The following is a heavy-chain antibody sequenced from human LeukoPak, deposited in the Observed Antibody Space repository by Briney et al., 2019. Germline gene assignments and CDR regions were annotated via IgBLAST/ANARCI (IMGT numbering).Heavy chain of an antibody. CDR3: ASYLQGSGSSWDDAFDI. V-gene: IGHV1-69*01. Sequence: SVKVSCKASGGTFSSYAISWVRQAPGQGLEWMGGIIPIFGTANYAQKFQGRVTITADESTSTAYMELSSLRSEDTAVYYCASYLQGSGSSWDDAFDIWGQGTMVTVSS. D-gene: IGHD6-13*01. CDR2: IIPIFGTA. CDR1: GGTFSSYA. J-gene: IGHJ3*02.